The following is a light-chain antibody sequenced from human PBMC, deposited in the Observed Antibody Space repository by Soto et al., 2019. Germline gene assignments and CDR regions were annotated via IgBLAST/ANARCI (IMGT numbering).Light chain of an antibody. CDR2: NAS. V-gene: IGKV3-20*01. CDR1: ETLSSGS. Sequence: GTLSLSPGQRATLSCRASETLSSGSLAWYQQKPGQAPRLLISNASRRATSTPDRFSGSGSGTDFTLTISRLEPEDFAVYFCQQYGRSPVTFGPGTKVDIK. CDR3: QQYGRSPVT. J-gene: IGKJ3*01.